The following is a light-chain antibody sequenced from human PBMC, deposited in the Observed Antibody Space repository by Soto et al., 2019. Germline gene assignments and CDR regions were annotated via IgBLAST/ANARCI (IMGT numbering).Light chain of an antibody. J-gene: IGKJ2*01. CDR3: QQRRET. Sequence: EIVLTQSPATLSLSPGERATLSCRASQSISSYLAWYQQKPGQAPRLLIYDASSRATGIPARFSGSGSGTDFTLTISSLEPEDFAVYYCQQRRETFGQGTRLEIK. V-gene: IGKV3-11*01. CDR1: QSISSY. CDR2: DAS.